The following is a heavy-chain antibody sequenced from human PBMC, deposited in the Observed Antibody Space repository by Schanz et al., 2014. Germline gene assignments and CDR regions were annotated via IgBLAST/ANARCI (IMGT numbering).Heavy chain of an antibody. Sequence: EVQLVASGGGLVQPGGPLGLSCAASGFPVDTYYMSSARQAPGGGLEWVSIFFTDGRTYYADSVKGRFTISRDSSKNTLFLQMNSLRTEDTAVYYCARLDPYCRSGTCSRAFDFWGQGTLVTVSS. CDR1: GFPVDTYY. D-gene: IGHD2-15*01. V-gene: IGHV3-66*02. CDR3: ARLDPYCRSGTCSRAFDF. J-gene: IGHJ4*02. CDR2: FFTDGRT.